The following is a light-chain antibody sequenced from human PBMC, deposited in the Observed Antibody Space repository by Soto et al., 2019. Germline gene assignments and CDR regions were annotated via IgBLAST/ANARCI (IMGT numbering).Light chain of an antibody. CDR1: QTISSY. CDR2: AAS. Sequence: DIQMTQSPSSLSASVGDRVTITCRASQTISSYLNWYQQKPGKAPKVLINAASRLESGVPSRFSGSGSGTEFTLTISSLQPEDFASYHCQQSYSTPFTCGPGTKVEMK. V-gene: IGKV1-39*01. CDR3: QQSYSTPFT. J-gene: IGKJ3*01.